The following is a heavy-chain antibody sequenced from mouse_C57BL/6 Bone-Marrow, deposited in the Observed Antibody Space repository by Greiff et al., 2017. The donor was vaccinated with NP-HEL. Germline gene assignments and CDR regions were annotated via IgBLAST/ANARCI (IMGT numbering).Heavy chain of an antibody. Sequence: VKLMESGAELVRPGTSVKMSCKASGYTFTNYWIGWAKQRPGHGLEWIGDIYPGGGYTNYNEKFKGKATLTADKSSSTAYMQFSSLTSEDSAIYYCARVGTPSPYFDYWGQGTTLTVSS. CDR3: ARVGTPSPYFDY. J-gene: IGHJ2*01. D-gene: IGHD2-14*01. V-gene: IGHV1-63*01. CDR1: GYTFTNYW. CDR2: IYPGGGYT.